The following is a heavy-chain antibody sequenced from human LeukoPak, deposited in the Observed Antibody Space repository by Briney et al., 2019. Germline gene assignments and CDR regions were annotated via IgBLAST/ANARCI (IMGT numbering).Heavy chain of an antibody. J-gene: IGHJ3*02. Sequence: GASVKVSCKASGYTFTGYYMHWVRQAPGQGLEWMGWINPNSGGTNYAQKFQGRVTMTRDTSISTAYMELSRLRSDDTAVYYCARGASYYDILTGLEGEGGPKNHDAFDIWGQGTMVTVSS. CDR1: GYTFTGYY. V-gene: IGHV1-2*02. CDR3: ARGASYYDILTGLEGEGGPKNHDAFDI. D-gene: IGHD3-9*01. CDR2: INPNSGGT.